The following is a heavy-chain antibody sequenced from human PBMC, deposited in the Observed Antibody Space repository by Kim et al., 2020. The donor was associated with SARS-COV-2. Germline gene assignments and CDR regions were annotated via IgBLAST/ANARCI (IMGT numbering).Heavy chain of an antibody. Sequence: SETLSLTCTVSGGSISSGGYYWSWIRQHPGKGLEWIGYIYYSGSTYYNPSLKSRVTISVDTSKNQFSLKLSSVTAADTAVYYCAADRNGCFDYWGQGTLVTVSS. V-gene: IGHV4-31*03. J-gene: IGHJ4*02. D-gene: IGHD1-1*01. CDR2: IYYSGST. CDR3: AADRNGCFDY. CDR1: GGSISSGGYY.